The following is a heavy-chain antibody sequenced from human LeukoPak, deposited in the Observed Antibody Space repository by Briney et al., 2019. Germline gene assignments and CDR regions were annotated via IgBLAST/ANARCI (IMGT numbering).Heavy chain of an antibody. CDR2: INPNSGGT. CDR1: GYTFSTYY. CDR3: ARALRGPNDAFDI. Sequence: ASVKVSCKAYGYTFSTYYIHWMRQAPGQGLEWMGWINPNSGGTNYAQNFQGRVTMTRDTSTSTVYMELSSLRSEDTAVYYCARALRGPNDAFDIWGQGTMVTVSS. J-gene: IGHJ3*02. V-gene: IGHV1-2*02.